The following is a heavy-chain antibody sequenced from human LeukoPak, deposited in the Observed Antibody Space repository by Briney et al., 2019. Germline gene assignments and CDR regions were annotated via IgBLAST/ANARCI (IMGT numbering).Heavy chain of an antibody. CDR2: INPNSGGT. V-gene: IGHV1-2*02. CDR3: ARGSLMIVVYYYYGMDV. CDR1: GYTFTGYY. D-gene: IGHD3-22*01. J-gene: IGHJ6*02. Sequence: ASVKVSCKASGYTFTGYYMHWVRQAPGQGLEWMGWINPNSGGTNYAQKFQGRVTMTRDTSISTAYMELSRLRSDDTAVYYCARGSLMIVVYYYYGMDVWGQGTTVTVSS.